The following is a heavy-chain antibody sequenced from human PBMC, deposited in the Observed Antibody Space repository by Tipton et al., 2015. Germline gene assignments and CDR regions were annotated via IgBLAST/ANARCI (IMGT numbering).Heavy chain of an antibody. CDR3: ARSGGYGWDY. D-gene: IGHD5-12*01. CDR2: IYSGGIT. V-gene: IGHV3-53*01. J-gene: IGHJ4*02. CDR1: GFSVSNNY. Sequence: VQLVQSGGGVIRPGGSLRLSCAASGFSVSNNYMSWVRQAPGKGLEWVSLIYSGGITYDADSVKGRFSVSRDESKNSLHLQMNSLRAEDTAVYYCARSGGYGWDYWGQGTLVIVSS.